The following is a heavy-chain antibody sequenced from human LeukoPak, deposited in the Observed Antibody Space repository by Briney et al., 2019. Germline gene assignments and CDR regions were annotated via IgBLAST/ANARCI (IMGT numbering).Heavy chain of an antibody. J-gene: IGHJ4*02. D-gene: IGHD1-26*01. CDR1: GFIFTDYY. CDR3: ATKVGKWELQGY. Sequence: HPGGSLRLSCAASGFIFTDYYMSWVSQAPGKGLEWVAVISYDGSNKYYADSVKGRFTISRDNSKNTLYLQMNSLRAEDTAVYYCATKVGKWELQGYWGQGTLVTVSS. CDR2: ISYDGSNK. V-gene: IGHV3-30*03.